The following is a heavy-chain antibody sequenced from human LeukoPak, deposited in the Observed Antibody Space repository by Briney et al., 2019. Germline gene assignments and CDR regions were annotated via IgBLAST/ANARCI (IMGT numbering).Heavy chain of an antibody. CDR3: ARHRDSIVTTYFDY. Sequence: SQTLSLTCTVSGGSISSGGYYWSWIRQHPGKGLEWIGYIYYSGSTYYNPSLKSRVTISVDTSKNQFSLKLSSVTAADTAVYYCARHRDSIVTTYFDYWGQGTLVTVSS. CDR2: IYYSGST. D-gene: IGHD3-16*02. CDR1: GGSISSGGYY. V-gene: IGHV4-31*03. J-gene: IGHJ4*02.